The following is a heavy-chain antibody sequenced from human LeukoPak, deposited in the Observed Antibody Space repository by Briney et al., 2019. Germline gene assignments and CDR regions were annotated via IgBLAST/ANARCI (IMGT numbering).Heavy chain of an antibody. D-gene: IGHD3-22*01. CDR3: ARGDDSGYYDYFDY. CDR2: ISYDGSNK. V-gene: IGHV3-30*03. CDR1: GFTFSSYG. Sequence: GGSLRLSCAASGFTFSSYGMHWVRQAPGKGLEWVAVISYDGSNKYYADSVKGRFTISRDNSKNTLYLQMNSLRAGDTAVYYCARGDDSGYYDYFDYWGQGALVTVSS. J-gene: IGHJ4*02.